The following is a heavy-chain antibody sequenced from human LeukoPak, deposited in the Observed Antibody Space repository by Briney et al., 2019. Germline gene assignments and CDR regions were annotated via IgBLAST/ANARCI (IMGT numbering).Heavy chain of an antibody. D-gene: IGHD3-22*01. J-gene: IGHJ4*02. V-gene: IGHV1-69*13. CDR1: GGTFSSYA. CDR3: ARDSGTYYDSSGYYNETDY. Sequence: SVKVSCKASGGTFSSYAISWVRQAPGQGLEWMGGIIPIFGTANYAQKFQGRVTITADGSTSTAYMELSSLRSEDTAVYYCARDSGTYYDSSGYYNETDYWGQGTLVTVSS. CDR2: IIPIFGTA.